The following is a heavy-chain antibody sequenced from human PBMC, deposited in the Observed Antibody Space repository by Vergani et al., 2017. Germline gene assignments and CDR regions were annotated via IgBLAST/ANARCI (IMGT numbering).Heavy chain of an antibody. Sequence: QLQLVEYGGGLVKPGGSLRLSCAASGFTFSDYYMSWIRQAPGKGLEWVSYISSSGSTIYYADSVKGRFTISRDNAKNSLYLQMNSLRAEDTAVYYCARATVVTPYGYYYYGMDVWGQGTTVTVSS. CDR2: ISSSGSTI. D-gene: IGHD4-23*01. J-gene: IGHJ6*02. CDR3: ARATVVTPYGYYYYGMDV. CDR1: GFTFSDYY. V-gene: IGHV3-11*04.